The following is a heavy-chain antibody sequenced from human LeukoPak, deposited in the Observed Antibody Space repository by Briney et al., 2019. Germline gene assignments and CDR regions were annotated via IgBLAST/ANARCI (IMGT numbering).Heavy chain of an antibody. J-gene: IGHJ4*02. Sequence: GASVKVSCKASGYTFRGYYMHWVRQAPGQGLEWMGRITPNSGGTNYAQKFQGRVTMTRDTSISTAYMELSRLTSDDTAVYYCARGLDLGGYCSSTSCRYFDYWGQGTLVTVSS. CDR3: ARGLDLGGYCSSTSCRYFDY. V-gene: IGHV1-2*06. D-gene: IGHD2-2*03. CDR2: ITPNSGGT. CDR1: GYTFRGYY.